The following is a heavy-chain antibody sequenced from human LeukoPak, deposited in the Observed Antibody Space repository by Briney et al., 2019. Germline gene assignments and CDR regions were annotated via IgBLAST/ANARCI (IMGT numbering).Heavy chain of an antibody. CDR2: ISSSSSYI. D-gene: IGHD4-17*01. J-gene: IGHJ5*02. CDR1: GFTFSSYS. Sequence: GGSLRLSCAASGFTFSSYSMNWVRQAPGKGLEWVSSISSSSSYIYYADSVKGRFTISRDNAKNSLYLQMNSLRAEDTAVYYCARLWRPDYGDYRTWFDPWGQGTLVTVSS. CDR3: ARLWRPDYGDYRTWFDP. V-gene: IGHV3-21*01.